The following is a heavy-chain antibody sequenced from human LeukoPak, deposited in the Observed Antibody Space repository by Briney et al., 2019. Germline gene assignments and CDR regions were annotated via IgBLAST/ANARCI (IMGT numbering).Heavy chain of an antibody. J-gene: IGHJ4*02. D-gene: IGHD3-3*01. Sequence: PGGSLRLSCAASGLTFSRYGMNWVRQAPGKGLEWVSGISGSGDTTYYADSVKGRVIISRDNSKKALHLQVNSLRVEDTAVYYCAKDQNDFWSGKKYFFDSWGQGTLVTVSS. CDR1: GLTFSRYG. V-gene: IGHV3-23*01. CDR3: AKDQNDFWSGKKYFFDS. CDR2: ISGSGDTT.